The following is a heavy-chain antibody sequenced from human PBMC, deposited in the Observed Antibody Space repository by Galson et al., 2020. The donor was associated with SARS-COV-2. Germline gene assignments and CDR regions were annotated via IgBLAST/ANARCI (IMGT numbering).Heavy chain of an antibody. D-gene: IGHD3-10*01. J-gene: IGHJ4*02. Sequence: GESLKISCKASGYTFTGYYIHWVRRAPRQGLEWLGWINPDRGDTDSAQKFQGRVTMTRDSSIYTAYMDLGGLRSDDTAIYYCARGGGPTVRGLFHLDYWGQGTPVTVSS. CDR1: GYTFTGYY. CDR2: INPDRGDT. V-gene: IGHV1-2*02. CDR3: ARGGGPTVRGLFHLDY.